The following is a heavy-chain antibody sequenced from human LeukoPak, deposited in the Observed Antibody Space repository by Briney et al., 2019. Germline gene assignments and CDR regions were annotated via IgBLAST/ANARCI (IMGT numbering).Heavy chain of an antibody. CDR1: GGSFSGYY. D-gene: IGHD3-9*01. J-gene: IGHJ4*02. Sequence: SETLSLTCAVYGGSFSGYYWNWIRQPPGKGRDWIGEINHSGSTNYNPSLKSRVTISVDTSKNQFSLKLSSVTAADTAVYYCARDEYFDYLLWYYWGQGTLVTVSS. CDR3: ARDEYFDYLLWYY. V-gene: IGHV4-34*01. CDR2: INHSGST.